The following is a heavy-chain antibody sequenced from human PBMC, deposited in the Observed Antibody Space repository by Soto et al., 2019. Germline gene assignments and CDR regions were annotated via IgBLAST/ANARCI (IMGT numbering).Heavy chain of an antibody. CDR2: IYPGDSDT. J-gene: IGHJ4*02. D-gene: IGHD1-7*01. CDR1: GYSFTSYW. CDR3: ARQGLNWNYGKPTFDY. V-gene: IGHV5-51*01. Sequence: PGESLKISCKGSGYSFTSYWIGWVRQMPGKGLEWMGIIYPGDSDTRYSPSFQGQVTISADKSISTAYLQWSSLKASDTAMYYCARQGLNWNYGKPTFDYWGQGTLDTVSS.